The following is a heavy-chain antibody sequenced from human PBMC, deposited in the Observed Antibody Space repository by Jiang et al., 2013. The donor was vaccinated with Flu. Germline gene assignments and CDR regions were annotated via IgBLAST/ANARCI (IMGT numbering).Heavy chain of an antibody. D-gene: IGHD5-18*01. CDR1: GDSISDYY. Sequence: LLKPSETLSLTCIVSGDSISDYYWNWIRQPPGKGLEWIGYTYYSGSTKYNPSLTSRVTISVDTSKTQFSLKLSSVTAADTAMYYCARRKAMAVSDAFDIWGQGTMVTVSS. CDR2: TYYSGST. CDR3: ARRKAMAVSDAFDI. J-gene: IGHJ3*02. V-gene: IGHV4-59*08.